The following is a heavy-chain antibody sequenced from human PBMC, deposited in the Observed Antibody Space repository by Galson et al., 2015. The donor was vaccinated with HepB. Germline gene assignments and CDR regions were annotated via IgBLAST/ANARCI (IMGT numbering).Heavy chain of an antibody. Sequence: SGYTFTSYGISWVRQAPGQGLEWMGWISVHNGNTKYAQNLQGRVTMTTDTSTSTAYMELKSLRSDDTAVYYCARGRPYYDFWSGSPYYFDYWGQGTLVTVSS. J-gene: IGHJ4*02. CDR3: ARGRPYYDFWSGSPYYFDY. CDR1: GYTFTSYG. V-gene: IGHV1-18*01. D-gene: IGHD3-3*01. CDR2: ISVHNGNT.